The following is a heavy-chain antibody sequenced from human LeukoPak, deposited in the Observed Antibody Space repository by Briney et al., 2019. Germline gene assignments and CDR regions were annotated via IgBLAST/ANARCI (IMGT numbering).Heavy chain of an antibody. CDR3: ARWVGAVYYFDY. CDR2: INHSGST. CDR1: GGSSSGYY. J-gene: IGHJ4*02. V-gene: IGHV4-34*01. D-gene: IGHD1-26*01. Sequence: SETLSLTCAVYGGSSSGYYWSWIRQPPGKGLEWIGEINHSGSTNYNPSLKSRVTISVDTSKNQFSLKLSSVTAADTAVYYCARWVGAVYYFDYWGQGTLVTVSS.